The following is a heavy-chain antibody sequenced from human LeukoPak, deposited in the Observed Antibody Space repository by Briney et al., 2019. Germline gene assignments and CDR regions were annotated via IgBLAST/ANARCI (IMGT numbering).Heavy chain of an antibody. CDR3: ARVHSSWYFYFDY. CDR2: IYYSGST. CDR1: GGSISSYY. J-gene: IGHJ4*02. D-gene: IGHD6-13*01. V-gene: IGHV4-59*01. Sequence: PSETLSLTCTVSGGSISSYYWSWIRQPPGKGLEWIGYIYYSGSTNYNPSLKSRVTISVDTSKKQFSLKLSSVTAADTAVYYCARVHSSWYFYFDYWGQGTLVTVSS.